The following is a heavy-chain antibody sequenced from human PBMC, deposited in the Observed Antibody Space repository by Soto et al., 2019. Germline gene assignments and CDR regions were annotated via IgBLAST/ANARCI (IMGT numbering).Heavy chain of an antibody. J-gene: IGHJ4*02. V-gene: IGHV1-2*04. CDR1: GYSFTDYK. CDR3: ATWVDYGDFEGFDF. CDR2: VDPNGGGS. Sequence: QGQLLQSGAEVKKPGASVKVSCKTSGYSFTDYKLHWVRQAPGQGLEWMGWVDPNGGGSNSAQKCQVSVTMTWDESITTAYLDLTIRTTNDTATYFCATWVDYGDFEGFDFWGQGTLVTVSS. D-gene: IGHD4-17*01.